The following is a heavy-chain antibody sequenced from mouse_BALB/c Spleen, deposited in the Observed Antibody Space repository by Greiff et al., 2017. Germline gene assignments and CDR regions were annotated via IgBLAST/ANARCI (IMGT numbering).Heavy chain of an antibody. D-gene: IGHD2-4*01. CDR2: ISNGGGST. J-gene: IGHJ3*01. CDR1: GFTFSSYT. CDR3: ARPIYYDYDEVFAY. Sequence: EVHLVESGGGLVQPGGSLKLSCAASGFTFSSYTMSWVRQTPEKRLEWVAYISNGGGSTYYPDTVKGRFTISRDNAKNTLYLQMSSLKSEDTAMYYCARPIYYDYDEVFAYWGQGTLVTVSA. V-gene: IGHV5-12-2*01.